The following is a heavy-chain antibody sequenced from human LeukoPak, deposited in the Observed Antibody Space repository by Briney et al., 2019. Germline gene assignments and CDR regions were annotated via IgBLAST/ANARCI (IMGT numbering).Heavy chain of an antibody. Sequence: GGSLRLSCAASGFTFSSYWMTWVRQAPGKGLEWVGRIKPKTDGETTEYAAPVKDRFSISRDDSKSTMYLQMNSLKTEDTAVYYCITPLPYSAQGGQGTLVTVSS. V-gene: IGHV3-15*01. CDR3: ITPLPYSAQ. J-gene: IGHJ4*02. CDR2: IKPKTDGETT. D-gene: IGHD2-21*01. CDR1: GFTFSSYW.